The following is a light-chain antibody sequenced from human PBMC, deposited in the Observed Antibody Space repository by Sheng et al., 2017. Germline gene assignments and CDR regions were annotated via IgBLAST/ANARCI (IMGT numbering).Light chain of an antibody. CDR2: DVS. V-gene: IGLV2-14*01. Sequence: QSALTQPASVSGSLEESITISCTGSSSDIATYEYVSWYQQYPGKAPRLIIYDVSNRPSGISSRFSGSKSGKTASLTISGLQPEDEADYYCSSYSTSSTVVFGGGTKLTVL. CDR1: SSDIATYEY. CDR3: SSYSTSSTVV. J-gene: IGLJ2*01.